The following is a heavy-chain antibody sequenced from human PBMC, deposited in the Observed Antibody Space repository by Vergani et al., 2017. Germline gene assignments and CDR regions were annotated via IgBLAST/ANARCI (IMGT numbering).Heavy chain of an antibody. CDR1: GGSISSYY. CDR2: IYYSGST. CDR3: ARDHDFWSGYYVAAAGPADAFDI. D-gene: IGHD3-3*01. V-gene: IGHV4-59*12. Sequence: QLQLQESGPGLVKPSETLSLTCTVSGGSISSYYWSWIRQPPGKGLEWIGYIYYSGSTNYNPSLKSRVTISVDTSKNQFSLKLSSVTAADTAVYYCARDHDFWSGYYVAAAGPADAFDIWGLGTMVTVSS. J-gene: IGHJ3*02.